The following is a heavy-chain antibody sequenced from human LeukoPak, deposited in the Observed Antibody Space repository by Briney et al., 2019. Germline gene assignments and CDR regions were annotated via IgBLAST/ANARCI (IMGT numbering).Heavy chain of an antibody. V-gene: IGHV3-74*01. D-gene: IGHD5-18*01. CDR2: MNSDGTSI. CDR3: ARGLAYSRLDY. J-gene: IGHJ4*02. Sequence: GGSLRLSCVVSGFTFTNYWMQWVRQVPGKGLVWVARMNSDGTSIIHADSVKGRFTISRDNAKNSLYLQMDSLRVEDTAFYYCARGLAYSRLDYWGQGMLVTVSS. CDR1: GFTFTNYW.